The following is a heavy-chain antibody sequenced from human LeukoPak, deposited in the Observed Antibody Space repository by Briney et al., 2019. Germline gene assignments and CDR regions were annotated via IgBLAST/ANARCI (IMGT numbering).Heavy chain of an antibody. J-gene: IGHJ4*02. D-gene: IGHD3-22*01. CDR2: IYTSGST. CDR1: GGSISSGSYY. V-gene: IGHV4-61*02. CDR3: ARVSRDDSSGYHAFDY. Sequence: SSETLSLTCTVSGGSISSGSYYWSWIRQPAGKGLEWIGRIYTSGSTNYNPSLKSRVTISVDTSKNQFSLKLSSVTAADTAVYYCARVSRDDSSGYHAFDYWGQGTLVTVSS.